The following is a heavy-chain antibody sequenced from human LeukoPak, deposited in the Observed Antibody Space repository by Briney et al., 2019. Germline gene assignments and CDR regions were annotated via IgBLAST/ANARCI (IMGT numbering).Heavy chain of an antibody. CDR2: ISGSGGST. D-gene: IGHD3-22*01. Sequence: GGSLRLSCAASGFTLRSYAISWVRQAPREGLEWVSAISGSGGSTYYADSVKGRFTISRDNSKNTLYLQMNSLRDEDTAVYYCAKNYYDSSGYCYDAYWGQGTLVTVSS. V-gene: IGHV3-23*01. CDR1: GFTLRSYA. J-gene: IGHJ4*02. CDR3: AKNYYDSSGYCYDAY.